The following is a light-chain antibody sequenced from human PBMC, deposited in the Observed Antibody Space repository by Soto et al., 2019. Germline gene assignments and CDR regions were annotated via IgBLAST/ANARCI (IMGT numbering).Light chain of an antibody. CDR1: TSDVGGYNY. Sequence: QSVLTQPRSVSGSPGQSVTISCTGTTSDVGGYNYVSWYQHHPSKAPKLMIYDVTKRPSGVPDRFSGSRSGNTASLTISGLQDEDADDYYCCSDAGSYSYVFGTGTKLTVL. J-gene: IGLJ1*01. CDR2: DVT. CDR3: CSDAGSYSYV. V-gene: IGLV2-11*01.